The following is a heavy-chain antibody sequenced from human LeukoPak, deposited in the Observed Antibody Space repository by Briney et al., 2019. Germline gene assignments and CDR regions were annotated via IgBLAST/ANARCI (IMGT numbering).Heavy chain of an antibody. D-gene: IGHD3-22*01. CDR3: ARQANYYDSSASPDDAFDI. CDR2: IYPGDSDT. Sequence: GESLKISCKGSGYSFTNYWIAWVRQIPGKGLEWMGIIYPGDSDTGYSPSFQGQVTISADKSISTAYLQWSSLKASDTAMYYCARQANYYDSSASPDDAFDIWGQGTMVTVSS. J-gene: IGHJ3*02. V-gene: IGHV5-51*01. CDR1: GYSFTNYW.